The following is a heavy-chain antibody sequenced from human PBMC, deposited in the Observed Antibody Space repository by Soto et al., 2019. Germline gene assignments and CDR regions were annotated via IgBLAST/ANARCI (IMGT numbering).Heavy chain of an antibody. CDR3: ARDKRSSGWYALYEYYGMDV. CDR1: GYTFTSYY. D-gene: IGHD6-19*01. V-gene: IGHV1-46*01. J-gene: IGHJ6*02. CDR2: INPSGGST. Sequence: GASVKVSCKASGYTFTSYYMHWVRQAPGQGXEWMGIINPSGGSTSYAQKFQGRVTMTRDTSTSTVYMELSSLRSEDTAVYYCARDKRSSGWYALYEYYGMDVWGQGTAVTVSS.